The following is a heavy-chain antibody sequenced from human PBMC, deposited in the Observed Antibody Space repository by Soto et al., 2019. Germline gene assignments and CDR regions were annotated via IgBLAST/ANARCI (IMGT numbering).Heavy chain of an antibody. V-gene: IGHV4-34*01. Sequence: QVQLQQWGAGLLKPSETLSLTCAVYGGFVSSGSYYWSWIRQPPGMGLEWIGEMSHSGGTHSNPVLNSRIIITVDTSKNQFSLKRSSVTAADAALYYCARVERGTATTVVDAFDIWGPGTMVTVSS. CDR3: ARVERGTATTVVDAFDI. D-gene: IGHD1-1*01. CDR1: GGFVSSGSYY. J-gene: IGHJ3*02. CDR2: MSHSGGT.